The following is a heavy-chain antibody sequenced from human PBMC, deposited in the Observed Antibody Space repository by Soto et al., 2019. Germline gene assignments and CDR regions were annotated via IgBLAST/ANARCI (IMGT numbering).Heavy chain of an antibody. CDR3: ATSRLDIVVVPAAILLPDY. J-gene: IGHJ4*02. Sequence: ASVKVSCKASGYTFTSYHMHCVRQAPGQGLEWMGIINPSGGSTSYAQKFQGRVTMTRDTSTSTVYMELSSLRSEDTAVYYCATSRLDIVVVPAAILLPDYWGQGTLVTVSS. CDR2: INPSGGST. D-gene: IGHD2-2*01. CDR1: GYTFTSYH. V-gene: IGHV1-46*03.